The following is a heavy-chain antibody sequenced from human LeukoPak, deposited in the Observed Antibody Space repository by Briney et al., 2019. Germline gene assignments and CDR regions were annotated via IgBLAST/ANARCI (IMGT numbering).Heavy chain of an antibody. CDR2: INPNSGGT. J-gene: IGHJ4*02. Sequence: ASVKVSFKASGYTFTGYYMHWVRQAPGQGLEWMGWINPNSGGTNYAQKFQGRVTMTRDTSISTAYMELSRLRSDDTAVYYCATYYDFWSGYPYWGQGTLVTVSS. V-gene: IGHV1-2*02. D-gene: IGHD3-3*01. CDR3: ATYYDFWSGYPY. CDR1: GYTFTGYY.